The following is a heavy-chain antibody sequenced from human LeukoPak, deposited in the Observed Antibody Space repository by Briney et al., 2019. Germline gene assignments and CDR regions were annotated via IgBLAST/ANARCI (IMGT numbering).Heavy chain of an antibody. CDR1: GYTFTSYA. V-gene: IGHV1-3*01. CDR3: ARSDTFGVVINDY. CDR2: INAGNGNT. J-gene: IGHJ4*02. Sequence: ASVKVSCKASGYTFTSYAMHWVRQAPGQRLEWMGWINAGNGNTKYSQKLQGRVTMTTDTSTSTAYMELRSLRSDDTAVYYCARSDTFGVVINDYWGQGTLVTVSS. D-gene: IGHD3-3*01.